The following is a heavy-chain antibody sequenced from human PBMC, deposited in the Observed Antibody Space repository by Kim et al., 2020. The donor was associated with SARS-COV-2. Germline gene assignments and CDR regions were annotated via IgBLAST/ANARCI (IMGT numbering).Heavy chain of an antibody. V-gene: IGHV4-39*01. J-gene: IGHJ4*02. Sequence: SETLSLTCTVSGGSISSSSYYWGWIRQPPGKGLEWIGSIYYSGSTYYNPSLKSRVTISVDTSKNQFSLKLSSVTAADTAVYYCAGQRHCSSTSCYYYFDYWGQGTLVTVSS. CDR3: AGQRHCSSTSCYYYFDY. D-gene: IGHD2-2*01. CDR1: GGSISSSSYY. CDR2: IYYSGST.